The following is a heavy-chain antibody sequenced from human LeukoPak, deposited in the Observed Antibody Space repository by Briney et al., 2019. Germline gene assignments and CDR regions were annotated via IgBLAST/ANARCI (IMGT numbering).Heavy chain of an antibody. CDR3: ASRSSSWYSDYYYMDV. V-gene: IGHV4-61*02. CDR1: GGSISSGSYY. Sequence: SETLSLTCTVSGGSISSGSYYWSWIRQPAGKGLEWIGRIYTSGSTNYNPSLKSRVTISVDTSKNQFSLKLSSVTAADTAVYYCASRSSSWYSDYYYMDVWGKGTTVTISS. D-gene: IGHD6-13*01. J-gene: IGHJ6*03. CDR2: IYTSGST.